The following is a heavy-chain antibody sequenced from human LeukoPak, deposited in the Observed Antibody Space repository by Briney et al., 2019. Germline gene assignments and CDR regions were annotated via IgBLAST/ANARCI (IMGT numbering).Heavy chain of an antibody. Sequence: SQTLSLTCAISGDYISSTSAAWNWIRQSPSRGLEWLGRTYYRSKWYNDYAVSVQSRITINPDTSKNHFSLQLNSVTPEDTAIYYCARERDGVYYYYSYMDVWGKGTTVTVSS. CDR2: TYYRSKWYN. D-gene: IGHD3-3*01. J-gene: IGHJ6*03. CDR1: GDYISSTSAA. V-gene: IGHV6-1*01. CDR3: ARERDGVYYYYSYMDV.